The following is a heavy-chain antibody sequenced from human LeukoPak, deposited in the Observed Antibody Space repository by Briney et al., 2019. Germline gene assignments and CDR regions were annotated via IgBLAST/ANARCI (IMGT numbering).Heavy chain of an antibody. J-gene: IGHJ4*02. V-gene: IGHV4-38-2*01. CDR3: ASRVGYCSSTSCPLDY. CDR2: IYHSGST. Sequence: SETLSLTCAVSGYSISSGYYWGWIRQPPGKGLEWIGSIYHSGSTHYNPSLKSRVTISVDTSKNQFSLKLSSVTAADTAVYYCASRVGYCSSTSCPLDYWGQGTLVTVS. CDR1: GYSISSGYY. D-gene: IGHD2-2*03.